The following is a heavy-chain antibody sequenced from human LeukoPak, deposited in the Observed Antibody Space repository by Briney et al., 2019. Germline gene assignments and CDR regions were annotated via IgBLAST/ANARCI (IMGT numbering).Heavy chain of an antibody. V-gene: IGHV3-21*06. CDR2: ISSRSTFK. Sequence: GGSLRLSCAASGFTVSSNYMSWVRQVPGKGLEWVSSISSRSTFKYDTDSVRGRFTISRDNAKNSLYLQMNSLRVEDTAVYYCARASFGVGGSRYFDYWGQGTLVTVSS. CDR1: GFTVSSNY. J-gene: IGHJ4*02. CDR3: ARASFGVGGSRYFDY. D-gene: IGHD3-10*01.